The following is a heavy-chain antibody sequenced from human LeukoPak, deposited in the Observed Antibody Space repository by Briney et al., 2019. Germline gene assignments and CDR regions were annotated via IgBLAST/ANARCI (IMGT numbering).Heavy chain of an antibody. J-gene: IGHJ4*02. Sequence: GGSLRLSCAASGFTFSSYGMHWVRQAPGKGLEWVAFIRYDESDKYYADSVKGRFTISRDNSKNTLYLQMNSLRAEDTAVYYCAKDKSWVYWGQGTLVTVSS. CDR1: GFTFSSYG. CDR2: IRYDESDK. CDR3: AKDKSWVY. D-gene: IGHD6-13*01. V-gene: IGHV3-30*02.